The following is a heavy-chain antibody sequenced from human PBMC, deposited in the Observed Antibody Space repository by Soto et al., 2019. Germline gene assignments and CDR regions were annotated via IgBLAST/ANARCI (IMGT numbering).Heavy chain of an antibody. J-gene: IGHJ3*02. CDR1: GFTFSSYS. D-gene: IGHD6-19*01. CDR2: ISSSSSTI. V-gene: IGHV3-48*01. Sequence: EVQLVESGGGLVQPGGSLRLSCAASGFTFSSYSMNWVRQAPGKGLEWVSYISSSSSTIYYADSVKGRFTISRDNAKNSLYLQMNSLRAEDTAVYYCARPGGGGWYGAFDIWGQGTMVTVSS. CDR3: ARPGGGGWYGAFDI.